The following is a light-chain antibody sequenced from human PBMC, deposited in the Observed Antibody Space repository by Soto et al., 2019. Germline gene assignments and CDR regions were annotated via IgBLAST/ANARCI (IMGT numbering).Light chain of an antibody. Sequence: QSALTQPASVSGSPGQSITISCTGTSSDVGGYDHVSWYQQHPGKAPKLIIYDVTVRPSGISPRFSGSKSDNTASLAVSGLHPEDEAVYYCSSYTNKDTPLFGGGTKLTVL. CDR2: DVT. J-gene: IGLJ3*02. CDR1: SSDVGGYDH. CDR3: SSYTNKDTPL. V-gene: IGLV2-14*03.